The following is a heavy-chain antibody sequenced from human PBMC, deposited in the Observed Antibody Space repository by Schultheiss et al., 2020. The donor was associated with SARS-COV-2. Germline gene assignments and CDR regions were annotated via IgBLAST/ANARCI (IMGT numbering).Heavy chain of an antibody. V-gene: IGHV3-33*01. CDR2: IWYDGSNK. CDR3: ARDQELRYFDWLPYFDY. J-gene: IGHJ4*02. Sequence: GESLKISCAASGFTFSSYGMHWVRQAPGKGLEWVAVIWYDGSNKYYADSVKGRFTISRDNSKNTLYLQMNSLRAEDTAVYYCARDQELRYFDWLPYFDYWGQGTLVTVSS. D-gene: IGHD3-9*01. CDR1: GFTFSSYG.